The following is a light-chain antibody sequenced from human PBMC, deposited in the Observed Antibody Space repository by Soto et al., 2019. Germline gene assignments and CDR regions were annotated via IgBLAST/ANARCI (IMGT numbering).Light chain of an antibody. V-gene: IGLV1-47*02. CDR3: AAWDASLSGWV. J-gene: IGLJ3*02. CDR1: SSNIGSNY. CDR2: SNV. Sequence: QSVLTQPPSASGTPGQGVIISCSGTSSNIGSNYVYWYRLLPGTAPKLVMFSNVIRPPGVPDRFSGDKSGTSASLAISGLRPEDEADYFCAAWDASLSGWVFGGGTQLTVL.